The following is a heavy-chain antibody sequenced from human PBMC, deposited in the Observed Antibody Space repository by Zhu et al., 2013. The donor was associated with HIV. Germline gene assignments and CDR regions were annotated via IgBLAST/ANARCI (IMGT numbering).Heavy chain of an antibody. V-gene: IGHV4-59*01. Sequence: QVQLQESGPGLVKPSETLSLTCAVSGGSISIDYWSWIRQPPGKGPEWIAYIYNIGASNYNPSLKSRVTISGDTSKNQFSLTLSSVTAADTAVYYCARGPPFDSWGLGTLVTVSS. J-gene: IGHJ5*01. CDR2: IYNIGAS. CDR3: ARGPPFDS. CDR1: GGSISIDY.